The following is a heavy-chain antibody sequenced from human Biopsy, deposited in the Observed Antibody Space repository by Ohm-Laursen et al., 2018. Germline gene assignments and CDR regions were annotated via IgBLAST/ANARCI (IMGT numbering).Heavy chain of an antibody. Sequence: TLSLTCAVYGVTINGYYWSRIRQTTGQGLEWIGEINHSGRTNCNPSLKSRVTISEDTSKNQFSLKVRSVTAADTAVYYCVRGVDYYDPYHYYALDVWGQGTTVTVSS. D-gene: IGHD3-22*01. CDR2: INHSGRT. CDR1: GVTINGYY. CDR3: VRGVDYYDPYHYYALDV. J-gene: IGHJ6*02. V-gene: IGHV4-34*01.